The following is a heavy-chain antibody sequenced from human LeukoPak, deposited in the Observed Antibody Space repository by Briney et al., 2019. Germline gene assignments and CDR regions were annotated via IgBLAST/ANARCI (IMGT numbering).Heavy chain of an antibody. CDR2: IYYSGST. CDR1: GGSISSSSYY. D-gene: IGHD3-22*01. Sequence: SETLSLTCTVSGGSISSSSYYWGWIRQPPGKGLEWIGSIYYSGSTYYNPSLKSRVTISVDTSKNQFPLKLSSVTAADTAVYYCAREHYYDSSGFDYWGQGTLVTVSS. CDR3: AREHYYDSSGFDY. V-gene: IGHV4-39*06. J-gene: IGHJ4*02.